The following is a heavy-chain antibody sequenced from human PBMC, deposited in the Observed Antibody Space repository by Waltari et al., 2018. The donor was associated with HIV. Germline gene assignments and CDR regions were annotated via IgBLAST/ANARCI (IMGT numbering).Heavy chain of an antibody. CDR2: ILPIFGTA. V-gene: IGHV1-69*12. CDR3: TRAQYYDSSGPYFFDY. CDR1: GGTFSPSA. J-gene: IGHJ4*02. D-gene: IGHD3-22*01. Sequence: QVQLVQSGAEVRKPGSSVKVSCKASGGTFSPSAISWVRQAPGQGLEWMGGILPIFGTANYAQKFQGRVTITADESTGTLHMELSSLTSEDTAVYYCTRAQYYDSSGPYFFDYWGQGTLVTVSS.